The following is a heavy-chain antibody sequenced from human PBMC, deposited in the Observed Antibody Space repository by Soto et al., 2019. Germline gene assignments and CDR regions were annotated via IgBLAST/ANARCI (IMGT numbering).Heavy chain of an antibody. J-gene: IGHJ4*02. D-gene: IGHD2-21*01. CDR1: GFTFSEYA. CDR2: ISSSGGTT. Sequence: EVQLLESGGCLVQPGGSLRLSCAASGFTFSEYAMSWVRQAPGKGLEWVSSISSSGGTTSYTDSVKGRFTISRDNSKNTLFLQVNGLRAEDTAIYYCTKEPKKSISHDYWGLGTLVTVSP. V-gene: IGHV3-23*01. CDR3: TKEPKKSISHDY.